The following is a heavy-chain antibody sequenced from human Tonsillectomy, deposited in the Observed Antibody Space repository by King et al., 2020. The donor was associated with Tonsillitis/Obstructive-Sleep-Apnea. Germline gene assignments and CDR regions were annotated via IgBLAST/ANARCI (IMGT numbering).Heavy chain of an antibody. Sequence: QLVQSGGGLVQPGGSLRLSCAASGFTFSSYWMSWVRQAPGKGLEWVANIKHRGSDTYYVDSVKGRFTISRDNAKNSLFLQMNNLRAEDTALFYCARESRGYCSSTSCEGGAFDIWGQGTMVTVSS. CDR3: ARESRGYCSSTSCEGGAFDI. D-gene: IGHD2-2*01. V-gene: IGHV3-7*03. CDR1: GFTFSSYW. CDR2: IKHRGSDT. J-gene: IGHJ3*02.